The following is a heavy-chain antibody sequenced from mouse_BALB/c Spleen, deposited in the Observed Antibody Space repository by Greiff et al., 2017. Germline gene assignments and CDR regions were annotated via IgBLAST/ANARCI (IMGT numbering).Heavy chain of an antibody. CDR2: INPSSGYT. CDR1: GYTFTSYT. CDR3: ASVSLYAMDY. J-gene: IGHJ4*01. V-gene: IGHV1-4*02. Sequence: QVQLQQSAAELARPGASVKMSCKASGYTFTSYTMHWVKQRPGQGLEWIGYINPSSGYTEYNQKFKDKTTLTADKSSSTAYMQLSSLTSEDSAVYYCASVSLYAMDYWGQGTSVTVSS. D-gene: IGHD6-1*01.